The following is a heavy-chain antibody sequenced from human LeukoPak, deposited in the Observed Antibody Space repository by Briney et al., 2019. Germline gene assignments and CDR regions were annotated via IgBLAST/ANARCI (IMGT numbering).Heavy chain of an antibody. CDR3: ARFPGSAEYRHYYYMDV. CDR2: IYTSGST. J-gene: IGHJ6*03. V-gene: IGHV4-4*07. CDR1: GGSISSYN. D-gene: IGHD2-15*01. Sequence: PSETLSLTCTISGGSISSYNWSWIRQPAGKGLEWIARIYTSGSTNYNPSLKSRVTMSVDTSKNQLSLKLSSVTAADTAVYYCARFPGSAEYRHYYYMDVWGKGTTVTVS.